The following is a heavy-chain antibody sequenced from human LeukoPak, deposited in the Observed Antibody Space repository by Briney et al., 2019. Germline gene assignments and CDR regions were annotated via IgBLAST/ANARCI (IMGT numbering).Heavy chain of an antibody. Sequence: PGRSLRLSCAASGFTFSSYAVHWVRQAPGKGLEWVAVIWYDGSNKYYADSVKGRFTISRDNSKNTLYLQMNSLRAEDTAVYYCARDLTQLALFDYWGQGTLVTVSS. CDR1: GFTFSSYA. D-gene: IGHD6-13*01. CDR2: IWYDGSNK. J-gene: IGHJ4*02. CDR3: ARDLTQLALFDY. V-gene: IGHV3-33*08.